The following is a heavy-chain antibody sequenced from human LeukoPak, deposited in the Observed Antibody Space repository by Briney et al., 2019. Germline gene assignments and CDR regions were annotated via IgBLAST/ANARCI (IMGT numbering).Heavy chain of an antibody. V-gene: IGHV4-39*07. J-gene: IGHJ3*02. CDR2: IYYSGST. CDR3: ARDSSMATIAGAFDI. D-gene: IGHD5-24*01. Sequence: SETLSLTCTVSGGSISSSSYYWGWIRQPPGTGLEWIGSIYYSGSTYYNPSLKSRVTISVDTSKNQFSLKLSSVTAADTAVYYCARDSSMATIAGAFDIWGQGTMVTVSS. CDR1: GGSISSSSYY.